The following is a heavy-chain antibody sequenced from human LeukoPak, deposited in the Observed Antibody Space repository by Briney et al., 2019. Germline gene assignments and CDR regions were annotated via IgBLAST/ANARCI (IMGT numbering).Heavy chain of an antibody. CDR2: IYPGDSDT. D-gene: IGHD1-7*01. J-gene: IGHJ4*02. V-gene: IGHV5-51*01. CDR1: GYSFTSYW. Sequence: GESLKISCKGSGYSFTSYWIGWVRQMPGKGLEWMGIIYPGDSDTRYSPPFQGQVTISADKSISTAYLQWSSLKASDTAMYYCARRAPNWNYEFYYFDYWGQGTLVTVSS. CDR3: ARRAPNWNYEFYYFDY.